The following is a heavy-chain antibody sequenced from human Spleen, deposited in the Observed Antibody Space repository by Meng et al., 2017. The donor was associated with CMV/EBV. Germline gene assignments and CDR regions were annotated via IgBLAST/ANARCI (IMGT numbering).Heavy chain of an antibody. J-gene: IGHJ4*02. CDR2: IRSKGYGGTT. V-gene: IGHV3-49*04. CDR1: GFTFGVYA. Sequence: GGSLRLSCTASGFTFGVYAMSWVRQAPGRGLEWVGLIRSKGYGGTTEYAASVKGRFTISRDDSKSIAYLQMNSLKTEDTAVYYCTREGGNYPYYFDYWGQGTLVTVSS. D-gene: IGHD4-11*01. CDR3: TREGGNYPYYFDY.